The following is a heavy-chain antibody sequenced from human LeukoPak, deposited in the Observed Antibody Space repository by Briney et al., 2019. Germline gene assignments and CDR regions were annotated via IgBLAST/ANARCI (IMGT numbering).Heavy chain of an antibody. J-gene: IGHJ6*03. CDR2: IKQDGSEK. D-gene: IGHD3-3*01. CDR1: GFTISSYW. CDR3: FGFNYMEV. V-gene: IGHV3-7*01. Sequence: GESLILSCAASGFTISSYWMSWVRHPPGQGLEWVANIKQDGSEKYYVDSVKGRFTSSRDNAKNSLFLQMTSLRTYDSTVIYYFGFNYMEVASKRSTVTVSS.